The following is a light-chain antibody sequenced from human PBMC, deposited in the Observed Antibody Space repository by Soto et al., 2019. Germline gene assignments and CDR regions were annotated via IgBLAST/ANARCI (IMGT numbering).Light chain of an antibody. J-gene: IGKJ1*01. CDR3: HQYVTSPPAWA. CDR2: GAS. CDR1: QSVGKNF. V-gene: IGKV3-20*01. Sequence: EIVLTQSPGTLSLSPGERATLSCRASQSVGKNFLAWYQQKPGQAPRFLIYGASSRATGIPDRFSGSGSGTDFTLTISRLEPEDSAVYYCHQYVTSPPAWAFGQGTKVEIK.